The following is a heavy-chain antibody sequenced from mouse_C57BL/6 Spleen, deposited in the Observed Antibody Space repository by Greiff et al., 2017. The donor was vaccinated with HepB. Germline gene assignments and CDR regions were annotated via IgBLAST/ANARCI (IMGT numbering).Heavy chain of an antibody. CDR3: ARSTMNYFDY. CDR1: GYTFTSYW. CDR2: IYPSDSET. V-gene: IGHV1-61*01. D-gene: IGHD2-4*01. J-gene: IGHJ2*01. Sequence: QVQLQQPGAELVRPGSSVKLSCKASGYTFTSYWMDWVKQRPGQGLEWIGNIYPSDSETHYNQKFKDKATLTVDKSSSTAYMQLSSLTSEDSAVYYCARSTMNYFDYWAKAPLSQSPQ.